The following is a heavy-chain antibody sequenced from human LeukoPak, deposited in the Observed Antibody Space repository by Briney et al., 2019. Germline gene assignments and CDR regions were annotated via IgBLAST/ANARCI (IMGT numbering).Heavy chain of an antibody. D-gene: IGHD3-3*01. CDR2: LDCSGNT. CDR3: ARQNDFWIGYHDY. V-gene: IGHV4-59*08. J-gene: IGHJ4*02. Sequence: SETLSLTCTVSGGSISSYYWSWIRQSPGKGLEWIGYLDCSGNTKYNPSLNSRVTMSQDTSKNQFSLKLSSVTAADTAVYYCARQNDFWIGYHDYWGQGTLVTVSS. CDR1: GGSISSYY.